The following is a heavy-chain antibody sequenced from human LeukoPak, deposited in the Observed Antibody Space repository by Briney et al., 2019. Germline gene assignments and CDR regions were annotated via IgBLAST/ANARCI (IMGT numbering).Heavy chain of an antibody. D-gene: IGHD1-26*01. J-gene: IGHJ6*02. CDR2: INPNSGGT. V-gene: IGHV1-2*02. CDR1: GYTFTGYY. CDR3: ARDELTVGNYYYGMDV. Sequence: ASVTVSCTASGYTFTGYYMHWVRQAPGQGLEWMGWINPNSGGTNYAQKFQGRVTMTRDTSISTAYMELSRLRSDDTAVYYCARDELTVGNYYYGMDVWGQGTRSPSP.